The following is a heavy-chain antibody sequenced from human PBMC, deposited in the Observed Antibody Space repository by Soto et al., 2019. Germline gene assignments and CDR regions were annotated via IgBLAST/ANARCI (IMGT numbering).Heavy chain of an antibody. CDR3: AKRILDSSSEGFDY. V-gene: IGHV3-23*01. J-gene: IGHJ4*02. CDR1: GFTFSSYA. D-gene: IGHD6-6*01. Sequence: GGSLRLSCAACGFTFSSYAMSWVRQAPGKGLEWVSAISGSGGSTYYADSVKGRLTISRDNSKNTLYLQMNSLRAEDTAVYYCAKRILDSSSEGFDYWGQGTLVTAPQ. CDR2: ISGSGGST.